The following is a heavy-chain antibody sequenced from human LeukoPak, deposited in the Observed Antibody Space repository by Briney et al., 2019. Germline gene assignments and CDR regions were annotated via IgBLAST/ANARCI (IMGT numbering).Heavy chain of an antibody. J-gene: IGHJ5*02. D-gene: IGHD1-26*01. CDR3: ARAADGSYRGWFDP. CDR2: INPNSGGT. V-gene: IGHV1-2*02. Sequence: GASVKVSCKASGYTFTGYYMHWVRQAPGQGLEWMGWINPNSGGTNYAQKFQGRVTMTRDTSISTAYMELSRLRSGDTAVYYCARAADGSYRGWFDPWGQGTLVTVSS. CDR1: GYTFTGYY.